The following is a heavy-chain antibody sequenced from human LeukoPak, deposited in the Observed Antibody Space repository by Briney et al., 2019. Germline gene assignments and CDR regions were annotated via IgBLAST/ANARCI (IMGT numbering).Heavy chain of an antibody. CDR2: ITGSSRSI. J-gene: IGHJ3*02. CDR3: ARVVYRYGYAFDI. V-gene: IGHV3-11*06. D-gene: IGHD5-18*01. CDR1: GFTFSDYY. Sequence: PGGSLRLSCAASGFTFSDYYMSWIRQAPGKGLEWVSFITGSSRSINYADSVKGRFTISRDNAKSSMYLQMNSLRAEDTAVYFCARVVYRYGYAFDIWGQGTEVTVSS.